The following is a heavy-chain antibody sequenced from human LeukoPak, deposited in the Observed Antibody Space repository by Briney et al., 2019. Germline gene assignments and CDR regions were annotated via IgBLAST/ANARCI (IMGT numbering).Heavy chain of an antibody. V-gene: IGHV4-59*08. CDR3: ARYYYDFWSRPYGMDV. CDR2: IYYSGST. CDR1: GGSISSYY. D-gene: IGHD3-3*01. J-gene: IGHJ6*02. Sequence: SETLSLTCTVSGGSISSYYWSWIRQPPGKGLEWIGYIYYSGSTNYNPSLKSRVTISVDTSKNQFSLKLSSVTAADTAVYYCARYYYDFWSRPYGMDVWGQGTTVTVSS.